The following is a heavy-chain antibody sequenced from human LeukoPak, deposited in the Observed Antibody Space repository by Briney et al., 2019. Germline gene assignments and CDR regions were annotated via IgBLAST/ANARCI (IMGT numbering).Heavy chain of an antibody. CDR1: GFTFSNYA. CDR2: ISHGGGT. V-gene: IGHV3-23*01. J-gene: IGHJ4*02. D-gene: IGHD3-22*01. Sequence: PGGSLRPSCAASGFTFSNYAVTWVRQAPGRGLEWVSAISHGGGTYYADSVKGRFTISRDNSKNTLYLQMNSLRAEDTAIYYCAKVRESYDSSGYYLDYWGQGTLVTVSS. CDR3: AKVRESYDSSGYYLDY.